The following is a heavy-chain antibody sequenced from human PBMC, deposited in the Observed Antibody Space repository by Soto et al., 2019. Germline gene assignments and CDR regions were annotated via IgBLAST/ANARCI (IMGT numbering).Heavy chain of an antibody. D-gene: IGHD3-10*02. CDR1: GGSISSSSYY. CDR3: AGPPFFFCSGSYGTSYYYYKDV. V-gene: IGHV4-39*01. J-gene: IGHJ6*03. CDR2: IYYSGST. Sequence: SETLSLTCTVSGGSISSSSYYWGWIRQPPGKGLEWIGSIYYSGSTYYNPSLKSRVTISVDTSKNQFSLKLSSVTAADTAVYFCAGPPFFFCSGSYGTSYYYYKDVWGKGTTVNVSS.